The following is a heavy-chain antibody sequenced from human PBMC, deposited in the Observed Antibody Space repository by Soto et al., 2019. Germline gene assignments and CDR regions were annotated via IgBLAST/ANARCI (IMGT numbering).Heavy chain of an antibody. V-gene: IGHV3-30*18. D-gene: IGHD1-26*01. CDR1: GFTFSSYG. Sequence: PGGSLRLSCAASGFTFSSYGMHWVRQAPGKGLEWVAVISYDGSNKYYADSVKGRFTISRDNSKNTLFLQIDSLRAEDTAVYYCAKLIGGATEIGGAGNWLDPWGQGTLVTVSS. CDR2: ISYDGSNK. J-gene: IGHJ5*02. CDR3: AKLIGGATEIGGAGNWLDP.